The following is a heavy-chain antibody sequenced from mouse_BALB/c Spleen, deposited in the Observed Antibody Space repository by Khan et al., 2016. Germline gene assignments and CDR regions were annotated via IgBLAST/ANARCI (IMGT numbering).Heavy chain of an antibody. D-gene: IGHD1-1*01. CDR2: INPSSSYT. J-gene: IGHJ2*01. CDR3: ARYSTTVVAPLDY. CDR1: GYSFTSYT. Sequence: VQLQESGAELARPGASVKMSCKAAGYSFTSYTMHWVKQRPGQGLEWLGFINPSSSYTNYNQNFKDKATLTADKSSSTAYMQLSSLTSEDSAVYCRARYSTTVVAPLDYWGQGTTLTVSS. V-gene: IGHV1-4*01.